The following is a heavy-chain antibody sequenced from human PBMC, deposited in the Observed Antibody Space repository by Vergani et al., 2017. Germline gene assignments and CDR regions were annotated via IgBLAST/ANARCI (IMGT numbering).Heavy chain of an antibody. J-gene: IGHJ5*02. CDR3: ATAPITIFGVVNWFDP. Sequence: QLQLQESGPGLVKPSETLSLTCTVSGGSISSSSYYWGWIRQPPGKGLEWIGSIYYSGSTYYNPSLKSRVTISVDTSKNQFSLKLSSVTAADTAVYYCATAPITIFGVVNWFDPWGQGTLVTVSS. D-gene: IGHD3-3*01. CDR2: IYYSGST. V-gene: IGHV4-39*01. CDR1: GGSISSSSYY.